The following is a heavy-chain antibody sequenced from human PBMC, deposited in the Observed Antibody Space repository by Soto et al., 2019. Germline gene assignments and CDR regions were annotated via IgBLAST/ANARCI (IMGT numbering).Heavy chain of an antibody. CDR1: GYSFTSYG. D-gene: IGHD5-18*01. V-gene: IGHV1-18*01. CDR3: ARATMVNTDNWFDL. Sequence: QVHLVQCGAEVKKPGASVQVSCKASGYSFTSYGISWVRQAAGQGLEWMAWISGYNGKTRFAPKYQGRLTMTIDTSTSTAYMDLRSLRSDDAAMYYCARATMVNTDNWFDLWGQGTLVTVSS. CDR2: ISGYNGKT. J-gene: IGHJ5*02.